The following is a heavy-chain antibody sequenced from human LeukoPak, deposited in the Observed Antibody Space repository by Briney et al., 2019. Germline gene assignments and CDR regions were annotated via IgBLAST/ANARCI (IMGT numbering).Heavy chain of an antibody. CDR3: ARESSSSLDY. J-gene: IGHJ4*02. V-gene: IGHV3-23*01. Sequence: AGGSLRLSCAASGFTFSNYAMSWVRQTPGKGLEWVSAISGSGNSAYYADSVKGRFTISRDNAKNTLYLQMNSLRVEDTAVYYCARESSSSLDYWGQGTLVTVSS. CDR1: GFTFSNYA. D-gene: IGHD6-13*01. CDR2: ISGSGNSA.